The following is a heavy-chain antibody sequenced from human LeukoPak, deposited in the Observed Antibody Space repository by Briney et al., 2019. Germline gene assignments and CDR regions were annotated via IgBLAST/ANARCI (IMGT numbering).Heavy chain of an antibody. CDR2: FDPEDGET. CDR1: GYTLNELS. CDR3: ATRTPLIRGIIRTYFYLGMDV. D-gene: IGHD3-10*01. V-gene: IGHV1-24*01. Sequence: GASVKVSCKVSGYTLNELSMHWVRPAPGKGLEWVGGFDPEDGETIYAQKFQGRVTMTEDTSTDTAYMELNSLRSDDTAVYYCATRTPLIRGIIRTYFYLGMDVWGHGTTVIVSS. J-gene: IGHJ6*02.